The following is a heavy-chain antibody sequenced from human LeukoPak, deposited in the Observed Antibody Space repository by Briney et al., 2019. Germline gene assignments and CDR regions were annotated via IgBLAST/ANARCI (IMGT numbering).Heavy chain of an antibody. D-gene: IGHD3-22*01. CDR1: GGSISNYY. CDR3: ARDRRGYYDSSGHFDY. Sequence: PSETLSLTCTVSGGSISNYYWSWIRQPPGKGLEWIAYIHYSGSTHYNPSLKSRVTISLDTSKNQFSLKLSSVTAADTAVYYCARDRRGYYDSSGHFDYWGQGTLVTVSS. V-gene: IGHV4-59*01. CDR2: IHYSGST. J-gene: IGHJ4*02.